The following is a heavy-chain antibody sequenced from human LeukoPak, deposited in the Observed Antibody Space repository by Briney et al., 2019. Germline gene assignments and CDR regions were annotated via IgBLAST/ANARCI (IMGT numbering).Heavy chain of an antibody. Sequence: GGSLRLSCAVSGFTFDDYAMHWVRQVPGKGLEWVSGISWNSGSIGYADSVKGRFTISRDNAKNSLYLQMNSLRAEDTALYYCAKGSSLAVAGTMGYYSYYYMDVWGKGTTVTISS. V-gene: IGHV3-9*01. CDR1: GFTFDDYA. CDR3: AKGSSLAVAGTMGYYSYYYMDV. J-gene: IGHJ6*03. D-gene: IGHD6-19*01. CDR2: ISWNSGSI.